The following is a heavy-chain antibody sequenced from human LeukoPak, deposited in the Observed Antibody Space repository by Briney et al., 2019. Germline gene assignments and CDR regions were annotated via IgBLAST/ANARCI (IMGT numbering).Heavy chain of an antibody. CDR3: ARGVPSSGWYNYGY. J-gene: IGHJ4*02. CDR2: INHSGST. V-gene: IGHV4-34*01. Sequence: SETLSLTCAVYGGSFSGYYWSWIRQPPGKGLEWIGEINHSGSTNYNPSLKSRVTISVDTSKNQFSLKLSSVTAADTAVYYCARGVPSSGWYNYGYWGQGTLVTVSS. CDR1: GGSFSGYY. D-gene: IGHD6-19*01.